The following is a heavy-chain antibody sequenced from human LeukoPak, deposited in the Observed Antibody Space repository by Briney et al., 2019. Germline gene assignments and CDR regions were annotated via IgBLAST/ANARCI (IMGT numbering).Heavy chain of an antibody. CDR1: GYTFISYG. CDR2: ISTHNGYT. CDR3: ARRRAVVGVNWFDP. D-gene: IGHD6-19*01. Sequence: GASVKVSCKASGYTFISYGISWVRQAPGQGLEWMGWISTHNGYTKYAQKFQGRVTMTTDTSMSTAYMELRSLRSDDTAVYYCARRRAVVGVNWFDPWGQGTLVTVSS. V-gene: IGHV1-18*01. J-gene: IGHJ5*02.